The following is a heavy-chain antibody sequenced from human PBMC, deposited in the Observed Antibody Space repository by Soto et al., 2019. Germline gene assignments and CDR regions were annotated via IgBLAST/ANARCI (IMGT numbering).Heavy chain of an antibody. V-gene: IGHV1-2*04. CDR2: INPKSGDR. CDR1: GYTFSDYY. CDR3: ARGAEVGNELAAFDQ. D-gene: IGHD1-1*01. Sequence: QVHLVQSGAEVKRAGASVTVSCKASGYTFSDYYIHWVRQAPGQGLQWMGCINPKSGDRRYAQMFRGWVFMTRDTSISTAYMEVSGLKSDDTAVYFCARGAEVGNELAAFDQWGQGTLVTVSA. J-gene: IGHJ4*02.